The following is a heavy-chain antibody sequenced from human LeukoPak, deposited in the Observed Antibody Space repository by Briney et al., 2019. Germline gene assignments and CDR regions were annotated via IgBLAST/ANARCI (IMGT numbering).Heavy chain of an antibody. D-gene: IGHD3-10*01. J-gene: IGHJ4*02. CDR2: ITSRGITI. CDR1: GFTFSSFD. CDR3: ARVRSGYYFDY. V-gene: IGHV3-48*02. Sequence: GGSLRLSCAASGFTFSSFDMSWVRQAPGKGLEWLSYITSRGITISYADSVKGRFTISRDNAKNSLYLQVNSLRDEDTAVYYCARVRSGYYFDYWGQGTLATVSS.